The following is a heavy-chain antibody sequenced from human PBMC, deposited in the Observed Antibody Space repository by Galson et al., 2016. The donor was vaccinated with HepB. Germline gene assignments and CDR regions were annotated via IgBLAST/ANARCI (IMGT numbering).Heavy chain of an antibody. Sequence: ETLSLPCAVYGGSFSGYYWTWIRQPPGKGLHWIGEINHSGNTNYYPSLKSRVTISLDTSKNPISLKRRSVTAADTAVYSCARDPRWLRWIQLKKRYSNGMDVWGKGTTVTVSS. CDR2: INHSGNT. J-gene: IGHJ6*04. V-gene: IGHV4-34*01. CDR3: ARDPRWLRWIQLKKRYSNGMDV. CDR1: GGSFSGYY. D-gene: IGHD5-18*01.